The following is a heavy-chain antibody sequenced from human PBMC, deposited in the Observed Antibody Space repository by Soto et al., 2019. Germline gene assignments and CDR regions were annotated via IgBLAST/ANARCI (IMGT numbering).Heavy chain of an antibody. D-gene: IGHD1-1*01. Sequence: SETLSLTCTVSGGSISSSSYYWGWIRQPPGKGLEWIGSIYYSGSTYYNPSLKSRVTISVDTSKNQFSLKLSSVTAADTAVYYCARHGHTWNAYFDYRGQRTPVPVSS. CDR1: GGSISSSSYY. J-gene: IGHJ4*02. V-gene: IGHV4-39*01. CDR2: IYYSGST. CDR3: ARHGHTWNAYFDY.